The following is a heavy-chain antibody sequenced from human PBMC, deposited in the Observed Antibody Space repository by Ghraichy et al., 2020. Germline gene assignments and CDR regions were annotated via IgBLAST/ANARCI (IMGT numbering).Heavy chain of an antibody. V-gene: IGHV5-51*01. J-gene: IGHJ4*02. CDR3: ARTYGSGSSFDF. CDR1: GYTFTTYW. CDR2: IYPADSDT. D-gene: IGHD3-10*01. Sequence: GGSLRLSCKGSGYTFTTYWIGWVRQMPGRGLEWMGNIYPADSDTTYGPSFQGQVTFSGDKSINAVYLQWSSLKASDTAMYYCARTYGSGSSFDFWGQGTLVTVSS.